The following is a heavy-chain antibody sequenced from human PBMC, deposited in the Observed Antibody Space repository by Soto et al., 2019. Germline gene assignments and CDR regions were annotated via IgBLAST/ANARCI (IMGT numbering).Heavy chain of an antibody. CDR1: GFTFSSYW. CDR3: AREDYDYIWGSYRYGAFDI. J-gene: IGHJ3*02. CDR2: INSDGSST. Sequence: GGSLRLSCAASGFTFSSYWMHWVRQAPGKGLVWVSRINSDGSSTSYADSVKGRFTISRDNAKNTLYLQMNSLRAEDTAVYYCAREDYDYIWGSYRYGAFDIWGQGTMVTVSS. V-gene: IGHV3-74*01. D-gene: IGHD3-16*02.